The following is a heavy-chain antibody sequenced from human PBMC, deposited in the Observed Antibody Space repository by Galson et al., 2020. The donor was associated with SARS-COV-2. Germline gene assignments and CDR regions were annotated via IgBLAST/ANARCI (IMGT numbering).Heavy chain of an antibody. D-gene: IGHD3-3*01. CDR2: IYYSGTT. CDR3: ARGRYEWYPDAFDI. J-gene: IGHJ3*02. CDR1: GGSVSSGNYY. Sequence: SETLSLTCTVSGGSVSSGNYYWSWIRQPPGQGLEWIGSIYYSGTTYYKPSLKSRITISADKSKNQFSLKLSSVTAADTAVYYCARGRYEWYPDAFDIWGQGTMVTVSS. V-gene: IGHV4-30-4*01.